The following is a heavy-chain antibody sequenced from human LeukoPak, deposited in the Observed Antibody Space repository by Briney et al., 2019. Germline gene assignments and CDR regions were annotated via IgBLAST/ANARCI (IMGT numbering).Heavy chain of an antibody. D-gene: IGHD5-18*01. J-gene: IGHJ4*02. CDR1: GFTFSSYS. CDR2: IHSSSIYI. Sequence: GGSLRLSCAASGFTFSSYSVTWVRQAPGRGLEWVSSIHSSSIYIYYTDSVKGRLIISRDNAKNSLYLQMSSLRAEDMAVYYCVRFLGPGGNSYASGYWGQGTLVTVSS. CDR3: VRFLGPGGNSYASGY. V-gene: IGHV3-21*01.